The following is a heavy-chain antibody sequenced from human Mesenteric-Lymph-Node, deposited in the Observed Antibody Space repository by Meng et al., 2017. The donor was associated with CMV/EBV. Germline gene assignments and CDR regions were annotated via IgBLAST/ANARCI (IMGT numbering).Heavy chain of an antibody. V-gene: IGHV3-23*01. Sequence: GESLKISCAASGFTFSSYSMNWVRQAPGKGLEWVSAISGSGGSTYYADSVKGRFTISRDKSKNTLYLQMNSLRAEDTAVYYCAKTVHRERYFQHWGQGTLVTVSS. CDR3: AKTVHRERYFQH. J-gene: IGHJ1*01. D-gene: IGHD1-1*01. CDR1: GFTFSSYS. CDR2: ISGSGGST.